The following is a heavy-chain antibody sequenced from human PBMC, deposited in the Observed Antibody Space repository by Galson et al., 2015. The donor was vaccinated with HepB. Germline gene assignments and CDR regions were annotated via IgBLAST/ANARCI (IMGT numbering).Heavy chain of an antibody. D-gene: IGHD6-13*01. CDR1: GGTFSSYA. Sequence: SVKVSCKASGGTFSSYAISWVRQAPGQGLEWMGGIIPLLGSTNYAQKFQGRVTITADESTSTACMELSSLRSEDTAVYYCGSGGIAAAGDGYFDLWGRGTLVTVSS. V-gene: IGHV1-69*13. CDR2: IIPLLGST. CDR3: GSGGIAAAGDGYFDL. J-gene: IGHJ2*01.